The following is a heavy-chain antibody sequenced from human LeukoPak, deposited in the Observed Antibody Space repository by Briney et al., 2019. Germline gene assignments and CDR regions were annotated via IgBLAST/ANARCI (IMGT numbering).Heavy chain of an antibody. Sequence: GGTLRLSCAASGFIFSHYGMNWVRQAPGKGLEWVSAISGSGGSTYYADSVKGRFTISRDNSKNTLYLQMNSLRAEDTAVYYCASTPKPAGSGSYASYYYYYYMDVWGKGTTVTVSS. D-gene: IGHD3-10*01. CDR2: ISGSGGST. CDR1: GFIFSHYG. J-gene: IGHJ6*03. V-gene: IGHV3-23*01. CDR3: ASTPKPAGSGSYASYYYYYYMDV.